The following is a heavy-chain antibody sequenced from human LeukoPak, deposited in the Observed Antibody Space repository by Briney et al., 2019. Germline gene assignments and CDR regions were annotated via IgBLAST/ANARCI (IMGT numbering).Heavy chain of an antibody. CDR1: GGSISSYY. V-gene: IGHV4-59*08. D-gene: IGHD1-1*01. CDR2: IYYSGST. Sequence: SETLSLTCTVSGGSISSYYWSWIRQPPGKGLEWIGYIYYSGSTNYNPSLKSRVTISVDTSKNQFSLKLSSVTAADTAVYYCASRGEANWSGPKTDWYFDLWGRGTLVTVSS. CDR3: ASRGEANWSGPKTDWYFDL. J-gene: IGHJ2*01.